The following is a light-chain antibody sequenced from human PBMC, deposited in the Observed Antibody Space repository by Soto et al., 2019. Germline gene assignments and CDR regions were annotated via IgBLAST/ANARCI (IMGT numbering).Light chain of an antibody. CDR2: GNT. Sequence: QSVLTQPPSVSGAPGQRVTISCTGTSSNIGAGYDVHWYQHLPGTAPKLLIYGNTIRPSGVPDRLSGSKSGTSASLAITGLQAGDEADYYCQSYDRSLRGYVFGTGTKVTVL. CDR3: QSYDRSLRGYV. V-gene: IGLV1-40*01. CDR1: SSNIGAGYD. J-gene: IGLJ1*01.